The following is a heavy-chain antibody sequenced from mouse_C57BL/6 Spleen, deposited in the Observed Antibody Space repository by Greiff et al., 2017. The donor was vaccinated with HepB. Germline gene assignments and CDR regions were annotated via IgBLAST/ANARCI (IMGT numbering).Heavy chain of an antibody. D-gene: IGHD2-2*01. CDR1: GFSLTSYG. CDR2: IWSGGST. Sequence: QVQLQQSGPGLVQPSQSLSITCTVSGFSLTSYGVHWVRQSPGKGLEWLGVIWSGGSTDYNAAFISRLSISKDNSKSQVFFKMNSLQADDTAIYYCARSTMVTHYAMDYWGQGTSVTVSS. J-gene: IGHJ4*01. V-gene: IGHV2-2*01. CDR3: ARSTMVTHYAMDY.